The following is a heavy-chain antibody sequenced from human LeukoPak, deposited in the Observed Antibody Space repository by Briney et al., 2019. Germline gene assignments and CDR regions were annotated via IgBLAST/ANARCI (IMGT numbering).Heavy chain of an antibody. Sequence: GGSLRLSCAASGFTFSSFAMSWVRQAPGKGLEWVSGFSETNSGIYYADSVKGRFTISRDNSRNTLYLQMNSLGVEGTAIYFCAKVVQTGNSMFDYWGQGALVTVSS. D-gene: IGHD2/OR15-2a*01. CDR1: GFTFSSFA. CDR2: FSETNSGI. J-gene: IGHJ4*01. V-gene: IGHV3-23*01. CDR3: AKVVQTGNSMFDY.